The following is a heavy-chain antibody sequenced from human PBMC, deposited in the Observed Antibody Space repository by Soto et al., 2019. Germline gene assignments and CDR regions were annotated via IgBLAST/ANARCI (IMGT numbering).Heavy chain of an antibody. CDR1: GFTFSSYG. V-gene: IGHV3-33*01. CDR3: ARDYSRPQQLVPHGGWFDP. J-gene: IGHJ5*02. Sequence: GGSLRLSCAASGFTFSSYGMHWVRQAPGKGLEWVAVIWYDGSNKYYADSVKGRFTISRDNSKNTLYLQMNSLRAEDTAVYYCARDYSRPQQLVPHGGWFDPWGQGTLVTVSS. D-gene: IGHD6-13*01. CDR2: IWYDGSNK.